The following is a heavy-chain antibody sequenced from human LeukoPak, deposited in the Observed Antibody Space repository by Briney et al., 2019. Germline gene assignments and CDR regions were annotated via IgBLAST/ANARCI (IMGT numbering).Heavy chain of an antibody. D-gene: IGHD3-22*01. CDR1: GITLSNYG. V-gene: IGHV3-23*01. Sequence: GGSLTLSRAVSGITLSNYGMSWVRQAPGKGLEWVAGISGSGGSTSYADSVKGRFTISRDNPKNTLFLQMNSLRAEDTAVYFCAKRGVVIRVILVGFHKEAYYFDSWGQGALVTVSS. CDR3: AKRGVVIRVILVGFHKEAYYFDS. J-gene: IGHJ4*02. CDR2: ISGSGGST.